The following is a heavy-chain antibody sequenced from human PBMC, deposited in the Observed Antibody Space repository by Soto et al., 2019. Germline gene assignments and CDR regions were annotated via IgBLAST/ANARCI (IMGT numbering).Heavy chain of an antibody. CDR3: VYYCAKSNYGGEDYFRFGLDV. Sequence: ASVKVSCKASGYRFTGYGLHWVRQAPGQGLQWMGWINPKSGATDYAQKFQGRVTMTREMSTNTAYLELSGLRSDDTADDTAVYYCAKSNYGGEDYFRFGLDVWGQGPRV. J-gene: IGHJ6*02. CDR1: GYRFTGYG. D-gene: IGHD4-17*01. V-gene: IGHV1-2*02. CDR2: INPKSGAT.